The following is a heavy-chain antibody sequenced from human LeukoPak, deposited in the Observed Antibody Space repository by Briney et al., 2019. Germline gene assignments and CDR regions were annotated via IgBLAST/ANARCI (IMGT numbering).Heavy chain of an antibody. CDR1: GFTFSNYE. CDR2: ISRGGTTI. CDR3: AKDSRYCNGGSCYGWFDP. V-gene: IGHV3-48*03. D-gene: IGHD2-15*01. J-gene: IGHJ5*02. Sequence: PGGSLRLSCAASGFTFSNYEMNWVRQAPGKGLEWVSYISRGGTTIRYAESVKGRFTISRDTSKNTLYLQMNSLRAEDTAVYYCAKDSRYCNGGSCYGWFDPWGQGTLVTVSS.